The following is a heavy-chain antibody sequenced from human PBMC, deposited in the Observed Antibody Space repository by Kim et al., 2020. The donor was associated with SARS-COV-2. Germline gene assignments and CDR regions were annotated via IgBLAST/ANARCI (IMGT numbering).Heavy chain of an antibody. Sequence: NDYAVSVKSRITINPDTSTNQFSLQLNSVTPEDTAVYYCAMYSSRTTFDYWGQGTLVTVSS. CDR3: AMYSSRTTFDY. J-gene: IGHJ4*02. D-gene: IGHD6-13*01. CDR2: N. V-gene: IGHV6-1*01.